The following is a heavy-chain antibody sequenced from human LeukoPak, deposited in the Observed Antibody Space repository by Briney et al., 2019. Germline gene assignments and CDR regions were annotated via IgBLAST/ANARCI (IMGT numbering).Heavy chain of an antibody. CDR3: ARDPYSGRYGDYYYYYMDV. CDR2: ITSSSSYI. D-gene: IGHD1-26*01. J-gene: IGHJ6*03. CDR1: GFTVSSNY. V-gene: IGHV3-21*01. Sequence: GGSLRLSCAASGFTVSSNYMSWVRQAPGKGLEWASSITSSSSYIYYADSVKGRFTISRDNAKNSLYLQMNSLRAEDTAVYYCARDPYSGRYGDYYYYYMDVWGKGTTVTISS.